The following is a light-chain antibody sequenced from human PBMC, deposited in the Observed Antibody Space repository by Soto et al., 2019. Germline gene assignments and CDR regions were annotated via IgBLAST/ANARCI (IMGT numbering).Light chain of an antibody. CDR2: AAS. J-gene: IGKJ1*01. CDR1: QGVSRS. CDR3: QQLDSYPWT. Sequence: DIQLTQSPSFLSASVGDRVTITCRASQGVSRSLAWYQQKSGKVPKLLIYAASTLHSAVPSRFSGSGSGTEFTLTISSLQPEDFATYFCQQLDSYPWTFGQGTKVEIQ. V-gene: IGKV1-9*01.